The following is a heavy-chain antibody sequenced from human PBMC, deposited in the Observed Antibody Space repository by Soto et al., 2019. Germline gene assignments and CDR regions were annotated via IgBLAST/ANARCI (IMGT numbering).Heavy chain of an antibody. CDR3: ARDNSPYCSGGSCYSDWYYYYGMDV. CDR1: GGSISSSNW. Sequence: PLETLSLTCTVSGGSISSSNWWSWVRQPPGRGLEWIGEIYHSGSTNYNPSLKSRVTISVDKSKNQFSLKLSSVTAADTAVYYCARDNSPYCSGGSCYSDWYYYYGMDVWGQGTTVTVSS. CDR2: IYHSGST. J-gene: IGHJ6*02. D-gene: IGHD2-15*01. V-gene: IGHV4-4*02.